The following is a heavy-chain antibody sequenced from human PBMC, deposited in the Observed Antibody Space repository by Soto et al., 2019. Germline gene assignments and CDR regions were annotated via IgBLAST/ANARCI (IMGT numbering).Heavy chain of an antibody. Sequence: GGSLRLSCAASGFTFSSYAMHWVRQAPGKGLEYVSAISSNGGSTYYANSVKGRFTISRDNSKNTLYLQMGSLRAEDMAVYYCARGIFHSDYWGQGTPVTVSS. CDR1: GFTFSSYA. V-gene: IGHV3-64*01. CDR3: ARGIFHSDY. CDR2: ISSNGGST. J-gene: IGHJ4*02.